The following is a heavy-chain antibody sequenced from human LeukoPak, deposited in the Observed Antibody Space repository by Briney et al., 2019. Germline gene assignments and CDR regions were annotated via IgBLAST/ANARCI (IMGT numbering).Heavy chain of an antibody. J-gene: IGHJ6*02. D-gene: IGHD3-22*01. V-gene: IGHV1-18*01. CDR3: ARDRTPQVVVGYHYYGMDV. Sequence: GASVKVSCKASGYTFYSYGISWVRQAPGQGLEWMGWISAYNGNTKSSQKLRGRVTMTTDTSTSTAYMELTSLRSDDTAVYFCARDRTPQVVVGYHYYGMDVWGQGTTVTVSS. CDR1: GYTFYSYG. CDR2: ISAYNGNT.